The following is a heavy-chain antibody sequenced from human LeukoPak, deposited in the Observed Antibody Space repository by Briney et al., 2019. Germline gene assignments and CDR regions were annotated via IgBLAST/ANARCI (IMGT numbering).Heavy chain of an antibody. D-gene: IGHD2-15*01. J-gene: IGHJ4*02. Sequence: GASVKVSCKASGGTFSSYAISWVRQAPGQGLEWIGGIIPIFGTANYAQKFQGRVTITADKSTSTAYMELSSLRSEDTAVYYCARGLSVGVAATLLSYWGQGTLVTVSS. CDR2: IIPIFGTA. CDR3: ARGLSVGVAATLLSY. V-gene: IGHV1-69*06. CDR1: GGTFSSYA.